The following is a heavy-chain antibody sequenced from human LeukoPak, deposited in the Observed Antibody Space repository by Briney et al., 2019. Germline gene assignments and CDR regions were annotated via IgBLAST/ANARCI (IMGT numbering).Heavy chain of an antibody. Sequence: GGSLRLSRAASGFTFSSYAMHWVRQAPGKGLEWVAVISYDGSNKYYADSVKGRFTISRDNAKNTLYLQMNSLRAEDTAVYYCARELEDTAMANDAFDIWGQGTMVTVSS. CDR3: ARELEDTAMANDAFDI. CDR1: GFTFSSYA. V-gene: IGHV3-30*04. CDR2: ISYDGSNK. D-gene: IGHD5-18*01. J-gene: IGHJ3*02.